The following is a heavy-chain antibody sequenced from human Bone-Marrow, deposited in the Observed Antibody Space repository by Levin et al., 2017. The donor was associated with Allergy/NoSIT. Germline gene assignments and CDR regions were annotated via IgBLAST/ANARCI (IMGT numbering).Heavy chain of an antibody. Sequence: PGGSLLLSFSSSGFTFSNYWMSWVRQAPGKGPEWVANIKQDGSEKYYVDSVKGRFTISRDNGKNSLYLLMNSLRAEDTAIYYCARDPDDSYGYRSSNWFDPWGQGTLVTVSS. V-gene: IGHV3-7*01. D-gene: IGHD5-18*01. CDR3: ARDPDDSYGYRSSNWFDP. CDR1: GFTFSNYW. CDR2: IKQDGSEK. J-gene: IGHJ5*02.